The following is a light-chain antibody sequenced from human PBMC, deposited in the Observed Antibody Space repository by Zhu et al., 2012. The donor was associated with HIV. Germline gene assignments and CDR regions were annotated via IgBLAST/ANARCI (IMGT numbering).Light chain of an antibody. CDR2: DTS. CDR1: QSIKNN. Sequence: EIVMTQSPATLSVSPGERATLSCRASQSIKNNLAWYQQKPGQAPRLLIYDTSKRATGIPARFSGSGSGTDFTLTISSLEPEDFALYYCQQRSSWPLTFGGGTKVEIK. J-gene: IGKJ4*01. V-gene: IGKV3-11*01. CDR3: QQRSSWPLT.